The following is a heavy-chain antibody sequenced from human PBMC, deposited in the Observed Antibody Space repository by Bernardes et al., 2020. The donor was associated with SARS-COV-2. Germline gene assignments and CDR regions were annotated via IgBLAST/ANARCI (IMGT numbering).Heavy chain of an antibody. D-gene: IGHD6-19*01. CDR2: ISGGGTNGGGTS. Sequence: GGSLRLSCAASGFTFSTYAMNWVRQAPGKGLEWVSTISGGGTNGGGTSYTAGSVKGRFTISRDNSKSTLYLQMNSLKVEDTAVYYCTKGRGSSGWTQSDFWGQGTLVTVSS. CDR3: TKGRGSSGWTQSDF. V-gene: IGHV3-23*01. J-gene: IGHJ4*02. CDR1: GFTFSTYA.